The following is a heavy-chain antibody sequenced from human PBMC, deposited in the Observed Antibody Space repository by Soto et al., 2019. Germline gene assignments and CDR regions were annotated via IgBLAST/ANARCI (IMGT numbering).Heavy chain of an antibody. D-gene: IGHD3-22*01. CDR3: ARNIFIIEGVNSPPNVFTP. Sequence: ASVKVSCKASGYTFTSYAMHWVRQAPGQRLEWMGWINAGNGNTKYSQKFQGRVTITRDTSASTAYMELSSLRSEDTAVYYCARNIFIIEGVNSPPNVFTPRARGTLVP. CDR1: GYTFTSYA. V-gene: IGHV1-3*01. CDR2: INAGNGNT. J-gene: IGHJ5*02.